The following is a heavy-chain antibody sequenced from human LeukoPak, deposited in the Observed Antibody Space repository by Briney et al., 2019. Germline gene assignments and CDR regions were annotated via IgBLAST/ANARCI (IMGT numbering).Heavy chain of an antibody. CDR2: IYSGGST. D-gene: IGHD1-14*01. V-gene: IGHV3-53*04. CDR3: ARATTVQMAPYYFDY. J-gene: IGHJ4*02. CDR1: GFTVSANY. Sequence: GGFLRLSCAASGFTVSANYMSWVRQAPGKGLEWVSVIYSGGSTYYADSVKGRFTISRHNSQNTVYLHMNSLTAEDTAVYYCARATTVQMAPYYFDYWGQGTLVTVSS.